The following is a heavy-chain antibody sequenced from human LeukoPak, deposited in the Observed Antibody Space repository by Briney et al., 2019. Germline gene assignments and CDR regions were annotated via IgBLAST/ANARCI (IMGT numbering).Heavy chain of an antibody. CDR3: ARGTIEYYSGGTCYSGRNWLDP. Sequence: ASVKVSCKASGYTFTGYYMHWVRQAPGQGLEWMGWINPNSGGTNYAQKFQGRVTLTRDTSISTAYMTMSRLRFDDTAFYYCARGTIEYYSGGTCYSGRNWLDPWGQGTLVTVSS. CDR2: INPNSGGT. J-gene: IGHJ5*02. D-gene: IGHD2-15*01. V-gene: IGHV1-2*02. CDR1: GYTFTGYY.